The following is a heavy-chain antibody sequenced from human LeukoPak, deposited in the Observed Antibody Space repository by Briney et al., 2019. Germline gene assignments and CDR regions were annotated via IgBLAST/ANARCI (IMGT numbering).Heavy chain of an antibody. V-gene: IGHV3-21*01. CDR3: ASATRIVATIGY. Sequence: GGSLRLSCAASGFTFSSYSMNWVRQAPGKGLEWVSSISSSSSYIYYADSVKGRFTISRDNSKNTLYLQMNSLRAEDTAVYYCASATRIVATIGYWGQGTLVTVSS. CDR1: GFTFSSYS. CDR2: ISSSSSYI. J-gene: IGHJ4*02. D-gene: IGHD5-12*01.